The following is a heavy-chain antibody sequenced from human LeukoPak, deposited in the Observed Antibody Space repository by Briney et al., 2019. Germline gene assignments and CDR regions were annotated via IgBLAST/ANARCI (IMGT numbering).Heavy chain of an antibody. V-gene: IGHV3-48*03. CDR3: AKDTLRSAEGYF. D-gene: IGHD3-22*01. CDR2: ISSSGSTI. J-gene: IGHJ4*02. CDR1: GFTFSSYE. Sequence: GGSLRLSCAASGFTFSSYEMNWVRQAPGKGLEWVSYISSSGSTIYYADSVKGRFTISRDNSKSTLYLQMDSLRAEDTAVYYCAKDTLRSAEGYFWGQGILVTVSS.